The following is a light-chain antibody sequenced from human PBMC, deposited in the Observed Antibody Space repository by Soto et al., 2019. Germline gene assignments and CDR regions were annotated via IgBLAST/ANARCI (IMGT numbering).Light chain of an antibody. V-gene: IGKV3-20*01. CDR1: QSVTSSY. Sequence: DIVLTQSPGTRSLSPGERATLSCRASQSVTSSYVAWYQQKPGQAPRLLIYGASSRATGIPDRFTGSGSGTDFTLTISRLEPEDFAVYYCQQYGTSRQTFGQGTKVEVK. CDR2: GAS. J-gene: IGKJ1*01. CDR3: QQYGTSRQT.